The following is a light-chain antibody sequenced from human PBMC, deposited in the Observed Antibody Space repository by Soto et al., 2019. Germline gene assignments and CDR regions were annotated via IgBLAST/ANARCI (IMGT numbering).Light chain of an antibody. CDR3: QQYGSSSRT. V-gene: IGKV3-20*01. J-gene: IGKJ4*01. Sequence: EVVLTQSPGTLSLSPGERATLSCRASQSFNNNYLAWYQQKPGQAPRLLIYGSSSRATGIPDRFSGSGSGTDFTLTISRLEPEDFAVYYGQQYGSSSRTCGGGTKVEIK. CDR1: QSFNNNY. CDR2: GSS.